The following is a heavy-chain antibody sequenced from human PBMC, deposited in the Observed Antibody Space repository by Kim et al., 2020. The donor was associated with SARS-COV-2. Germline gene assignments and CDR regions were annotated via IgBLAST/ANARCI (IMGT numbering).Heavy chain of an antibody. CDR2: NYYNGKT. CDR1: GSYITRSTYY. D-gene: IGHD3-16*01. Sequence: SETLSLTCTVSGSYITRSTYYWAWIRQVPGKGMEWSGSNYYNGKTYSSPSLKSRATIFLDTSNNQFSLKISAVTAADTSMYYWANAAGGYYSFGYACWGR. CDR3: ANAAGGYYSFGYAC. V-gene: IGHV4-39*01. J-gene: IGHJ2*01.